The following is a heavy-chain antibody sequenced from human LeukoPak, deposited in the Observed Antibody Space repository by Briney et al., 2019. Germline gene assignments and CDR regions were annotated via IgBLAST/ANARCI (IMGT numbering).Heavy chain of an antibody. CDR1: GGSISSYY. J-gene: IGHJ4*02. CDR3: ARKSVVTAGRKPYDF. CDR2: IDHSGRT. V-gene: IGHV4-34*01. Sequence: SETLSLTCTVSGGSISSYYWSWIRQPAGKGLEWIGEIDHSGRTNSNASLKSRVTLSVDMSKNQFSLRLSSVTAADTAVYYCARKSVVTAGRKPYDFWDQGTLVTVSP. D-gene: IGHD2-2*01.